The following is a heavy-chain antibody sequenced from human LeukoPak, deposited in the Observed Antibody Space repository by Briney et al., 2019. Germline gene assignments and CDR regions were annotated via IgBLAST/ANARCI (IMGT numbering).Heavy chain of an antibody. CDR3: SGCSSTSCSSLYMDV. D-gene: IGHD2-2*01. J-gene: IGHJ6*03. CDR1: GFTFSNAW. Sequence: GGSLRLSCGASGFTFSNAWMSWVRQAPGKGLEWVGRIKSETDGGTTDYAAPVKGRFTISRDDSKSTLYLQMNSLKPEDTAVYYCSGCSSTSCSSLYMDVWGKGTTVTVSS. V-gene: IGHV3-15*01. CDR2: IKSETDGGTT.